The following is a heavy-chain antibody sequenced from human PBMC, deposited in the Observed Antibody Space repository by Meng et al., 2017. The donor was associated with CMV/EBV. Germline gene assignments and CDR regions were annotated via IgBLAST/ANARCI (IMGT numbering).Heavy chain of an antibody. J-gene: IGHJ6*02. D-gene: IGHD3-3*01. CDR3: ARDVLRVLEYGGMDV. Sequence: GESLKISCAASGFTFSSYLMHWVRQAPGKGLVWVSRINSGGSSTSYADSVKGRFTISRDNAKNTLYLQMNSLRAEDTAVYYCARDVLRVLEYGGMDVWGQGTTVTVSS. CDR1: GFTFSSYL. V-gene: IGHV3-74*01. CDR2: INSGGSST.